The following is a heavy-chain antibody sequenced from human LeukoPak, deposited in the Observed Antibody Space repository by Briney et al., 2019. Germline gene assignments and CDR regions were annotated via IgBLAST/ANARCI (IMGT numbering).Heavy chain of an antibody. Sequence: GGSLRLSCAASGFSFSSQWMSWVRQAPGKGLEWVSSITSSSSHIYYADSVKGRFTISRDNAKNSLYLLMNSLRAEDTALYYCVRDELLLWFGELSRPFDYWGQGALVTVSS. CDR2: ITSSSSHI. CDR1: GFSFSSQW. J-gene: IGHJ4*02. CDR3: VRDELLLWFGELSRPFDY. D-gene: IGHD3-10*01. V-gene: IGHV3-21*01.